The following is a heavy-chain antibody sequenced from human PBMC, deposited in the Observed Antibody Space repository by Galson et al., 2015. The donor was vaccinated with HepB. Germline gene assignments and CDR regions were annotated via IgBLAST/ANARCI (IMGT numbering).Heavy chain of an antibody. J-gene: IGHJ4*02. CDR1: GGSISSYY. CDR2: IYYSGST. Sequence: ETLSLTCTVSGGSISSYYWSWIRQPPGKGLEWIGYIYYSGSTNYNPSLKSRVTISVDTSKNQFSLKLSSVTAADTAVYYCASTYRPGIFYFWGQGTLVTVSS. V-gene: IGHV4-59*01. D-gene: IGHD6-13*01. CDR3: ASTYRPGIFYF.